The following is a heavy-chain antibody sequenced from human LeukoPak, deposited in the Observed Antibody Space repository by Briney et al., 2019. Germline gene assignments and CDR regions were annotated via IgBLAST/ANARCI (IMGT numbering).Heavy chain of an antibody. D-gene: IGHD2-15*01. J-gene: IGHJ5*02. CDR1: GFTFSSYA. V-gene: IGHV3-23*01. CDR3: AKEDHCSGGSCYSGWFDP. CDR2: ISGSGGST. Sequence: PGGSLRLSCAASGFTFSSYAMSWVRQAPGKGLEWVSAISGSGGSTYYADSVKGRFTISRDNSKNTLYLQMNSLRAEDTAVYYCAKEDHCSGGSCYSGWFDPWGQGTLVTVSS.